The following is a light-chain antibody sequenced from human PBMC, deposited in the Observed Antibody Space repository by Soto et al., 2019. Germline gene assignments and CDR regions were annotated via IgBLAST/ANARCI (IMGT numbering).Light chain of an antibody. V-gene: IGKV3-20*01. J-gene: IGKJ4*01. CDR1: QSVSSSY. Sequence: EIVLTQSPGTLSLSPGERATLSCRASQSVSSSYLAWYQQKPGQAPRLLIRGGSSRATGIPDRFSGSGSGTDFTLTISRLEPEDFAVYYCQQYGTSPLTFGGGTKVDIK. CDR2: GGS. CDR3: QQYGTSPLT.